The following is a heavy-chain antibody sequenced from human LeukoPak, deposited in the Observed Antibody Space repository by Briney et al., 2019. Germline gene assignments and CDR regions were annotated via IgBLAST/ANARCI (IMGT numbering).Heavy chain of an antibody. CDR3: ARVRRYSGSYSCFDY. D-gene: IGHD1-26*01. J-gene: IGHJ4*02. CDR1: GFTFTSSA. CDR2: IVVGSGNT. V-gene: IGHV1-58*02. Sequence: SVKVSCKASGFTFTSSAMQWVRQARGQRLECIGWIVVGSGNTNYAQKFQERVTITRDMSTSTAYMELSSLRSEDTAVYYCARVRRYSGSYSCFDYWGQGTLVTVSS.